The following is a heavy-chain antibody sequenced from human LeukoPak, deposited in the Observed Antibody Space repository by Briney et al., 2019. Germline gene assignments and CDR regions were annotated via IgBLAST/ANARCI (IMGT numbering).Heavy chain of an antibody. CDR1: GGSISSYY. J-gene: IGHJ2*01. Sequence: SETLSLTCTVSGGSISSYYWSWIRQPPGKGLEWIGYIYYSGSTNYNPSLKSRVTISVDTSKNQFSLKLSSVTAADTAVYYCARGDYGLPFWCFDLWGRGTLVTVSS. D-gene: IGHD4-17*01. V-gene: IGHV4-59*01. CDR2: IYYSGST. CDR3: ARGDYGLPFWCFDL.